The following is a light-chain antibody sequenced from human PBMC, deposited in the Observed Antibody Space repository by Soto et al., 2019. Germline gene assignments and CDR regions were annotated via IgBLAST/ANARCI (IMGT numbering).Light chain of an antibody. V-gene: IGLV2-14*01. J-gene: IGLJ2*01. CDR3: TSYTSSSVV. CDR2: DVS. Sequence: QSVLTQPASESGSPGQSITISCTGNSFYVCRYCDVSWYQQHPGIVLKLVIYDVSNRPSGFSIRFSGSMSGNPASLTISVFLSEDEADDYSTSYTSSSVVFGGGTQVPVL. CDR1: SFYVCRYCD.